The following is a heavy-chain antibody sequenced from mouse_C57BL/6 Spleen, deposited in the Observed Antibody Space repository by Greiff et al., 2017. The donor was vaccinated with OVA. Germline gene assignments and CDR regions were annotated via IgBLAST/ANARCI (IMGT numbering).Heavy chain of an antibody. V-gene: IGHV1-53*01. CDR3: AKNRYDDDEGFAY. Sequence: QVQLQQSGAELVKPGASVKLSCKASGYTFTSYWMHWVKQRPGQGLEWIGSINPNTGGTNYNEKFKSKATLTVNKSASTAYMKLSSLTSEYSAVYYCAKNRYDDDEGFAYWGQGTLVTVSA. J-gene: IGHJ3*01. CDR2: INPNTGGT. D-gene: IGHD2-4*01. CDR1: GYTFTSYW.